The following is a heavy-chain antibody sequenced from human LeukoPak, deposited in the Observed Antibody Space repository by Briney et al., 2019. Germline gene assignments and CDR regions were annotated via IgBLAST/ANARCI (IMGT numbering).Heavy chain of an antibody. J-gene: IGHJ4*02. Sequence: GGSLRLSCAASGLTVSSNYMSWVRQAPGKGLEWVSVIYRGTTTDYADSVKGRFTISRDNSRNTLYLQMNSLKAEDTALYYCARVADTHIFDYWGQGTLVTVSS. CDR3: ARVADTHIFDY. CDR2: IYRGTTT. CDR1: GLTVSSNY. D-gene: IGHD2-21*01. V-gene: IGHV3-53*01.